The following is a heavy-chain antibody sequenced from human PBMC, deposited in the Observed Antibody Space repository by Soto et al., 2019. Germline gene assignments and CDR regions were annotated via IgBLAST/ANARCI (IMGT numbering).Heavy chain of an antibody. Sequence: EVQLVESGGGLVQPGRSLRLSCAASGFTFDDYAMHWVRQAPGKGLEWVSGISWNSGSIGYADSVKGRFTISRDNAKNSLYLQMNSLRAEDTALYYYAKGGTAMIYSWFDPWGQGTLVTVSS. CDR1: GFTFDDYA. V-gene: IGHV3-9*01. D-gene: IGHD5-18*01. J-gene: IGHJ5*02. CDR3: AKGGTAMIYSWFDP. CDR2: ISWNSGSI.